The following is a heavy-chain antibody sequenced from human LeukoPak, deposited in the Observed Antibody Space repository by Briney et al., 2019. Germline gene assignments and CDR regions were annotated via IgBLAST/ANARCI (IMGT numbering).Heavy chain of an antibody. V-gene: IGHV4-38-2*02. CDR2: IYHSGST. CDR1: GYSISSGYY. D-gene: IGHD1-26*01. CDR3: AREVWDRGSYVEDY. Sequence: PSETLSLTCTVSGYSISSGYYWGWIRQPPGKGLEWIGSIYHSGSTYYNPSLKSRVTISVDTSKNQFSLKLSSVTAADTAVYYCAREVWDRGSYVEDYWGQGTLVTVSS. J-gene: IGHJ4*02.